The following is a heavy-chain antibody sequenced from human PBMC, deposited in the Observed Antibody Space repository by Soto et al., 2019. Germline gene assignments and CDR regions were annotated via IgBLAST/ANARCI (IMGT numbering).Heavy chain of an antibody. CDR1: GFTFSNYG. Sequence: GGSLRLSCAASGFTFSNYGLHWVRQAPGKGLEWVAGISYDGSNKYYAESMQGRLTISRDNSRNTLYLQMNSLRAEDTAVFYCAKEGATRDFDYWGQGTLVTVSS. D-gene: IGHD1-26*01. J-gene: IGHJ4*02. V-gene: IGHV3-30*18. CDR3: AKEGATRDFDY. CDR2: ISYDGSNK.